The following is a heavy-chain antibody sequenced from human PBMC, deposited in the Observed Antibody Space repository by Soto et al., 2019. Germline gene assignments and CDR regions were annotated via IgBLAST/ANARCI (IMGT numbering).Heavy chain of an antibody. CDR1: GYTLTELS. J-gene: IGHJ4*02. CDR2: FDPEDGET. CDR3: ATGGWDRPAYSSGWYHFEY. Sequence: ASVKVSCKVSGYTLTELSVHWVRQAPGKGLEWMGGFDPEDGETIYAQKFQGRVTMTEDTSTDTAYMELSSLRSEDTAVYYCATGGWDRPAYSSGWYHFEYWGQGTLVTVSS. V-gene: IGHV1-24*01. D-gene: IGHD6-19*01.